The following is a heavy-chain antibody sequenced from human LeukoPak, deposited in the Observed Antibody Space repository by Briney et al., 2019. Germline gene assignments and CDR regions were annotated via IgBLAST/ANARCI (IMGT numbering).Heavy chain of an antibody. CDR3: ARRYDFWSGDYPTNWFDP. J-gene: IGHJ5*02. CDR2: ISGSGGST. V-gene: IGHV3-23*01. CDR1: GFTFNSYA. Sequence: GGSLRLSCAASGFTFNSYAMSWVRQAPGKGLEWVSAISGSGGSTYYADSVKGRFTISRDNSKNTLYLQMNSLRAEDTAVYYCARRYDFWSGDYPTNWFDPWGQGTLVTVSS. D-gene: IGHD3-3*01.